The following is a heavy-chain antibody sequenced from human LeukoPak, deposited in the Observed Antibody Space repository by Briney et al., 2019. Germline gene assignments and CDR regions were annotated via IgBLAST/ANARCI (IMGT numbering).Heavy chain of an antibody. V-gene: IGHV3-48*01. J-gene: IGHJ4*02. D-gene: IGHD6-13*01. CDR3: ARGRMRVLRQPINYYFDY. CDR1: GFTFSDYS. CDR2: INSDGKTT. Sequence: GGSLRLSCAASGFTFSDYSMNWVRQAPGKGLEDLSYINSDGKTTWYADSVKGRFTASRDNAKNSLYLQMNSLRVEDTAVYYCARGRMRVLRQPINYYFDYWGQGTLVTVPS.